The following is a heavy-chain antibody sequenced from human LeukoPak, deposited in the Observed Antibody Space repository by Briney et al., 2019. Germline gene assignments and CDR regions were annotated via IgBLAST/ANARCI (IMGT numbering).Heavy chain of an antibody. CDR2: ISSSGSTI. Sequence: GGSLRLSCAASGFTFSDYYMSWIRQAPGKGLEWVSYISSSGSTIYYADSVKGRFTISRDNAKNSLYLQMNSLRAEDTAVYYCARGAYYYDSNAFDIWGQGTMVTVSS. V-gene: IGHV3-11*01. J-gene: IGHJ3*02. CDR1: GFTFSDYY. D-gene: IGHD3-22*01. CDR3: ARGAYYYDSNAFDI.